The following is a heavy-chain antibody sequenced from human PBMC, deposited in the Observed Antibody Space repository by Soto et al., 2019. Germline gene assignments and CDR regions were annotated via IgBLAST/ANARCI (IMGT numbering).Heavy chain of an antibody. J-gene: IGHJ1*01. D-gene: IGHD3-22*01. V-gene: IGHV3-33*01. CDR3: ARDSFYDYDSRPPGAEYFQH. Sequence: GGSLRLSCAASGFTFSSYGMHWVRQAPGKGLEWVAVIWYDGSNKYYADSVKGRFTISRDNSKNTLYLQMNSLRAEDTAVYYCARDSFYDYDSRPPGAEYFQHWGQGTLVTVSS. CDR2: IWYDGSNK. CDR1: GFTFSSYG.